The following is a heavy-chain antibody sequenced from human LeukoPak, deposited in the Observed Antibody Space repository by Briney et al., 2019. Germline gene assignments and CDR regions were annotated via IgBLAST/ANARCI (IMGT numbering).Heavy chain of an antibody. V-gene: IGHV3-23*01. CDR1: GFTFSNYA. CDR2: VSGSGTST. CDR3: AKDPSMVRGVGYFDY. J-gene: IGHJ4*02. D-gene: IGHD3-10*01. Sequence: GGSLRLSCAASGFTFSNYAMTWVRQAPGKGLEWVSSVSGSGTSTYYADSVKGRFTISRDNSKNTLYLQINSLRVEDTAVYYCAKDPSMVRGVGYFDYWGQGTLVTVSS.